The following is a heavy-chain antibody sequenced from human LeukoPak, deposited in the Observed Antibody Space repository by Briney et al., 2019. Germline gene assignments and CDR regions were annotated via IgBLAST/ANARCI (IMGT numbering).Heavy chain of an antibody. V-gene: IGHV4-39*07. J-gene: IGHJ4*02. CDR1: GGSISSSSYY. D-gene: IGHD3-22*01. Sequence: SETLSLTCTVSGGSISSSSYYWGWIRQPPGKGLEWIGSIYHNGNTYYNSSLKSRVTISVHTSENQFSLKLSSVTAADTAVYYCASYKTYYDSSGNPFDYWGQGTLVTVSS. CDR2: IYHNGNT. CDR3: ASYKTYYDSSGNPFDY.